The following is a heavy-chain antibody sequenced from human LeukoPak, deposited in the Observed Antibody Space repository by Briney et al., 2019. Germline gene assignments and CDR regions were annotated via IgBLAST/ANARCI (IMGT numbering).Heavy chain of an antibody. Sequence: SETLSLTCTVSGDSISRYYWSWIRQPPGKGLEWIGEINHSGSTNYNPSLKSRVTISVDTSKNQFSLKLSSVTAADTAVYYCARYPYYFDYWGQGTLVTVSS. V-gene: IGHV4-34*01. CDR3: ARYPYYFDY. CDR1: GDSISRYY. CDR2: INHSGST. J-gene: IGHJ4*02.